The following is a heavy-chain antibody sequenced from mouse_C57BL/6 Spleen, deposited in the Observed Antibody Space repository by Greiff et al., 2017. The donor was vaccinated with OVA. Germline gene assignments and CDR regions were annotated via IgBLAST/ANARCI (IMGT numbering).Heavy chain of an antibody. CDR3: AISPFAY. Sequence: EVKLMESGGGLVKPGGSLKLSCAASGFTFSDYGMHWVRQAPEKGLEWVAYISSGSSTIYYADTVKGRFTISRDNAKHTLFLQMTSLRSEDTAMYYCAISPFAYWGQGTLVTVSA. CDR1: GFTFSDYG. D-gene: IGHD1-2*01. J-gene: IGHJ3*01. V-gene: IGHV5-17*01. CDR2: ISSGSSTI.